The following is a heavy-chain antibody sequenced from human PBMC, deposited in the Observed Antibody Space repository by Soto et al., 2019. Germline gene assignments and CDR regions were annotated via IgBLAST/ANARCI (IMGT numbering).Heavy chain of an antibody. Sequence: SETLSLTCAVYGGSFGGYYWSWIRQPPGKGLEWIGEINHSGSTNYNPSLKSRVTISVDTSKNQFSLKLSSVTAADTAVYYCACRSVEAVGAIDYWGQGTLVTVSS. V-gene: IGHV4-34*01. J-gene: IGHJ4*02. CDR3: ACRSVEAVGAIDY. D-gene: IGHD1-26*01. CDR1: GGSFGGYY. CDR2: INHSGST.